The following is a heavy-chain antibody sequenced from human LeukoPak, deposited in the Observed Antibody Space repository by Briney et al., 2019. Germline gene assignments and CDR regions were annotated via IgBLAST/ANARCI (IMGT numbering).Heavy chain of an antibody. CDR2: INPNSGGA. CDR1: GYTFTGYY. CDR3: ARDPVAGNPLFDS. Sequence: GASVKVSCKASGYTFTGYYMHWVRQAPGQGLEWMGWINPNSGGANYAQKFQGRVTMTRDTSISTAYMELSRLRSDDTAVYYCARDPVAGNPLFDSWGQGTLVTVSS. V-gene: IGHV1-2*02. D-gene: IGHD6-19*01. J-gene: IGHJ4*02.